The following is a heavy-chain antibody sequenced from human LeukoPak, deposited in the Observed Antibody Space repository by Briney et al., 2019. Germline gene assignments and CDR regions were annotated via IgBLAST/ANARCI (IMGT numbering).Heavy chain of an antibody. J-gene: IGHJ2*01. CDR3: ARVVERRGFWSGFSLVSWYFDL. V-gene: IGHV3-21*01. CDR2: ISGDSIYI. D-gene: IGHD3-3*01. Sequence: PGGSLRLSCAAAGFTFSSYSMNWVRQAPGRGLEWVSSISGDSIYIYYADSVRGRFTISRDNAKSSLFLQMNSLRAEDTAVYYCARVVERRGFWSGFSLVSWYFDLWGRGTLVTVSS. CDR1: GFTFSSYS.